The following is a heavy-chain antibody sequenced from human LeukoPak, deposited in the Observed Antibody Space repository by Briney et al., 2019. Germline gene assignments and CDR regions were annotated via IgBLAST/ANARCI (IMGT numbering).Heavy chain of an antibody. V-gene: IGHV3-30-3*01. CDR3: ARDGTPIVVVVAATGYYYMDV. J-gene: IGHJ6*03. Sequence: PGGSLRLSCAASGFTFSSYAMHWVRQAPGKGLEWVAVISYDGSNKYYADSVKGRFTISRDNSKNTLYLQMNSLRAEDTAVFYCARDGTPIVVVVAATGYYYMDVWGKGTTVTVSS. CDR1: GFTFSSYA. D-gene: IGHD2-15*01. CDR2: ISYDGSNK.